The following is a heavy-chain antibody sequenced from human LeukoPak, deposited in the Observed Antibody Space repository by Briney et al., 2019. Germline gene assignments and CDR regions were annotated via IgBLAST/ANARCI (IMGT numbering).Heavy chain of an antibody. V-gene: IGHV3-33*01. CDR3: ARGVLRYFDWSPSDDAFDI. J-gene: IGHJ3*02. Sequence: GGSLRLSCAASGFTFSSYGMHWVRQAPGKGLEWVAVIWYDGSNKYYADSVKGRFTISGDNSKNTLYLQMNSLRAEDTAVYYCARGVLRYFDWSPSDDAFDIWGQGTMVTVSS. CDR1: GFTFSSYG. D-gene: IGHD3-9*01. CDR2: IWYDGSNK.